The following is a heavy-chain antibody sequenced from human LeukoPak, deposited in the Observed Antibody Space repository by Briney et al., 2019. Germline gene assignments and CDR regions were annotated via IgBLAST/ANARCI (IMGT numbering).Heavy chain of an antibody. CDR3: ARLRADAFDI. J-gene: IGHJ3*02. V-gene: IGHV3-21*01. CDR2: ISSSSSYI. CDR1: GFTFSSYE. Sequence: PGGSLRLSCAASGFTFSSYEMNWVRQAPGKGLEWVSSISSSSSYIYYADSVKGRFTISRDNAKNSLYLQMNSLRAEDTAVYYCARLRADAFDIWGQGTMVAVSS.